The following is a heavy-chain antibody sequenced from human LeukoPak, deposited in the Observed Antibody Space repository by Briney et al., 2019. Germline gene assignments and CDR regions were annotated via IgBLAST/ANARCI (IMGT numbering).Heavy chain of an antibody. J-gene: IGHJ4*02. Sequence: GGSLRLSCAASGFTFSSYGMHWVRQAPGKGLEWVAFIRYDGSNKYYADSVKGRFTISRGNSKNTLYLQMNSLRAEDTAVYYCAKVAPRQEYYDSSGYIFDYWGQGTLVTVSS. CDR3: AKVAPRQEYYDSSGYIFDY. D-gene: IGHD3-22*01. CDR1: GFTFSSYG. CDR2: IRYDGSNK. V-gene: IGHV3-30*02.